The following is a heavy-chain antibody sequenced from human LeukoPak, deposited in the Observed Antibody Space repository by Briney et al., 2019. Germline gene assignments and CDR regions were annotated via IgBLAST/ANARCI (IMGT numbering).Heavy chain of an antibody. CDR2: IKQDGSET. Sequence: GGSLRLSCAASGFTVSSNYMSWVRQAPGKGLEWVANIKQDGSETHYVDSLRGRFTISRDNAKNSLYLQINSLRAEDTAVYYCARDHALMGATGVCDYWGQGTLVTVAS. D-gene: IGHD1-26*01. J-gene: IGHJ4*02. CDR1: GFTVSSNY. V-gene: IGHV3-7*03. CDR3: ARDHALMGATGVCDY.